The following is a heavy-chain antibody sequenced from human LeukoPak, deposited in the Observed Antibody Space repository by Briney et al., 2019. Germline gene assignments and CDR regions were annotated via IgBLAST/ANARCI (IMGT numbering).Heavy chain of an antibody. D-gene: IGHD3-22*01. V-gene: IGHV4-4*07. CDR3: ARAVYDTSGYYIDY. Sequence: TLSPARPKTGVSGKSDDRSCLRKPTRKGLEWIGRIYASGGTTHTPSLKSRVTMSVDTSKSQFSLKLSSVTAADTAVYYCARAVYDTSGYYIDYWGQGTLVTVSS. J-gene: IGHJ4*02. CDR2: IYASGGT. CDR1: GVSGKSDD.